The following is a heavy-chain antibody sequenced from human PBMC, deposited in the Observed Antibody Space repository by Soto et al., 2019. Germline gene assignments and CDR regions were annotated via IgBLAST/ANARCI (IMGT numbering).Heavy chain of an antibody. CDR3: ARSTPGNPFDI. D-gene: IGHD3-10*01. J-gene: IGHJ3*02. CDR1: GFTFSTYT. Sequence: EVQLVESGGGQVEPGGSLRLSCAASGFTFSTYTMNWVRQAPGKGLEWVSSISAGSRSIYYTDSLKGRSTVSRDNSKNSLYLQINSLKADDTAVYYCARSTPGNPFDIWGLGTMVTVSS. V-gene: IGHV3-21*01. CDR2: ISAGSRSI.